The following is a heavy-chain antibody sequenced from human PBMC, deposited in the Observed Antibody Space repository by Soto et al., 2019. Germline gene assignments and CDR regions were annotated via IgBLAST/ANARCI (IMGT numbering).Heavy chain of an antibody. CDR3: ARSKNYCGGDCPFDY. CDR2: IIPILGIA. V-gene: IGHV1-69*02. D-gene: IGHD2-21*02. CDR1: GGTFSSYT. J-gene: IGHJ4*02. Sequence: QVQLVQSGAEVKKPGSSVKVSCKASGGTFSSYTISWVRQAPGQGLEWMGRIIPILGIAKYAQKFQGRVTITADKSTSTAYMELSSLRSEDTAVYYCARSKNYCGGDCPFDYWGQGTLVTVSS.